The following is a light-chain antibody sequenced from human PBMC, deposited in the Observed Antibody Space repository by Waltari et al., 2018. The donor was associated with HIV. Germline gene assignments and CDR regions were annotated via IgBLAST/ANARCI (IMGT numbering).Light chain of an antibody. J-gene: IGKJ4*01. CDR1: QSLLHGDGKTY. CDR3: MQSVQLPLT. V-gene: IGKV2D-29*01. CDR2: EVS. Sequence: IVMTQSPVSLSVTPGQPASISCQSSQSLLHGDGKTYLYWYRQKPGQPPQLLIYEVSSRFSRVPDRFSGGGSGTDFSLTISRVEAEDVGIYYCMQSVQLPLTFGGGTKVEIK.